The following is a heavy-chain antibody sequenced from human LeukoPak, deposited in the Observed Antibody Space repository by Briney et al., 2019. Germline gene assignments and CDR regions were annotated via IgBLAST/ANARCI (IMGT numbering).Heavy chain of an antibody. V-gene: IGHV3-23*01. CDR2: ISGSGGST. D-gene: IGHD6-6*01. CDR1: GFTFSSYA. Sequence: TGGSLRLSCAASGFTFSSYAMSWVRQAPGKGLEWVSAISGSGGSTYSADSVKGRFTISRDNSKNTLYLQMNSLRAEDTAVYYCAKDGMYSSSSSYYFDYWGQGTLVTVSS. J-gene: IGHJ4*02. CDR3: AKDGMYSSSSSYYFDY.